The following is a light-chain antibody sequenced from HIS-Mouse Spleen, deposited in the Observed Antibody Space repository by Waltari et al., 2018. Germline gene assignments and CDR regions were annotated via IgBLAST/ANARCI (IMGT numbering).Light chain of an antibody. J-gene: IGLJ2*01. CDR2: DVS. CDR3: CSYAGSYTLV. CDR1: SSDVGGYNY. V-gene: IGLV2-11*01. Sequence: QSALTQPRSVSGSPGQSVTISCTGTSSDVGGYNYVSWYQQHPGKAPKIMICDVSKRPSGVPDRFSGSKSGNTASLTISGLQAEDEADYYCCSYAGSYTLVFGGGTKLTVL.